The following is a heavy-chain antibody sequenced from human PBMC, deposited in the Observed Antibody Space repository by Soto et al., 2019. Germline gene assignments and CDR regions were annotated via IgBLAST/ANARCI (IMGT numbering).Heavy chain of an antibody. J-gene: IGHJ5*02. CDR2: ISGSGGST. CDR3: AKDRAGIAAAGTGWFDP. D-gene: IGHD6-13*01. V-gene: IGHV3-23*01. Sequence: GGSLRLSCAASGFTFSSYAMSWVRQAPGKGLEWVSAISGSGGSTYYADSVKGRFTISRDNSKNTLYLQMNSLRAEDTAVYYCAKDRAGIAAAGTGWFDPWGQGTLVTVSS. CDR1: GFTFSSYA.